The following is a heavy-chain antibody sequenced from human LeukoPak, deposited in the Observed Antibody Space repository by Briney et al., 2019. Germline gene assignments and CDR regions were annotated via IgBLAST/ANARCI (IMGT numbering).Heavy chain of an antibody. CDR3: ARGPRLRYFDWLLSPLFDY. Sequence: PGGSLRLSCAASGFTFSDYGMHWVRQAPGKGLEWVALISYDGGNKFYADSVRDRFTISRDNSKNTLFLQMNSLRIEDTAVYYCARGPRLRYFDWLLSPLFDYWGQGTLVTVSS. CDR2: ISYDGGNK. D-gene: IGHD3-9*01. V-gene: IGHV3-30*03. CDR1: GFTFSDYG. J-gene: IGHJ4*02.